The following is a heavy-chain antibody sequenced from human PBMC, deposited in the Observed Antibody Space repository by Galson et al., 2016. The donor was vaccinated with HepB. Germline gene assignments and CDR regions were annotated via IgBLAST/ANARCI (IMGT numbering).Heavy chain of an antibody. Sequence: SLRLSCAASGFFFSGRAMSWVRQAPGKGLEWVSGINRYGATTGYAASVKGRFTISRDNSNNTLYLRMNSLRTEDTAVYYCARDDYSGGRGSPDYWGQGTLVTVSS. CDR1: GFFFSGRA. D-gene: IGHD4/OR15-4a*01. CDR3: ARDDYSGGRGSPDY. CDR2: INRYGATT. V-gene: IGHV3-23*01. J-gene: IGHJ4*02.